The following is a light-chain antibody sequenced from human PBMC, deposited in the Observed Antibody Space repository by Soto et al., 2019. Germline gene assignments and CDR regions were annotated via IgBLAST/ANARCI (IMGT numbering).Light chain of an antibody. V-gene: IGLV4-60*03. Sequence: QPVLTQSSSASASLGSSVTLTCTLSSGHSRHNIAWHQQQPGKAPRYLMKLEGSGSYNTGSGVPDRFSGSSSGADRYLTISNLQSEDEADYYCETWDTNARVFGGGTKLTVL. CDR3: ETWDTNARV. J-gene: IGLJ3*02. CDR1: SGHSRHN. CDR2: LEGSGSY.